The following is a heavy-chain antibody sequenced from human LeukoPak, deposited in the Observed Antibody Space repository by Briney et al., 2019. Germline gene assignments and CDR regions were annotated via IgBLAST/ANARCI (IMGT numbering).Heavy chain of an antibody. CDR1: GFTVSSNY. Sequence: PGGSLRLSCAASGFTVSSNYMSWVRQPPGKGLEWIGEINHSGSTNYNPSLKSRVTISVDTSKNQFSLKLSSVTAADTAVYYCARGAYHKVADYWGQGTLVTVSS. J-gene: IGHJ4*02. V-gene: IGHV4-34*01. D-gene: IGHD2-15*01. CDR2: INHSGST. CDR3: ARGAYHKVADY.